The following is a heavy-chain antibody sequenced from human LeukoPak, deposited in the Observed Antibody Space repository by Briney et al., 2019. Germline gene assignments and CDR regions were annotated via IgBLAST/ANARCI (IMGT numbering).Heavy chain of an antibody. CDR3: TRDFWSY. Sequence: GGSLRLSCTASGFTFGDYAMNWVRQAPGKGLEWVGFIRSKASGGTTECAASAKGRFTISRDDSKSIAYLQMNSLKTEDTAVYYCTRDFWSYWGQGTLVTVSS. CDR2: IRSKASGGTT. V-gene: IGHV3-49*04. D-gene: IGHD3-3*01. CDR1: GFTFGDYA. J-gene: IGHJ4*02.